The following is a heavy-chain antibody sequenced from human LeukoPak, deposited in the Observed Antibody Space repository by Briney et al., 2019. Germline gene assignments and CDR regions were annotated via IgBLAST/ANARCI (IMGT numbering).Heavy chain of an antibody. V-gene: IGHV4-4*07. J-gene: IGHJ6*03. CDR3: ARDTYCSSTSCSGGYYYYYMDV. Sequence: SETLSLTCTVSGGSISSYYWSWIRQPAGKGLEWIGRIYTSGSTNYNPSLKSRVTMSVDTSKNQFSLKLSSVTAADTAVYYCARDTYCSSTSCSGGYYYYYMDVWGKGTTVTVSS. CDR1: GGSISSYY. CDR2: IYTSGST. D-gene: IGHD2-2*01.